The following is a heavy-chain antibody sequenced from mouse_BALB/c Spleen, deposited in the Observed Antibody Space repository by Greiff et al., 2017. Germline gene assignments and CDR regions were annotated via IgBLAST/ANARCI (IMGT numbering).Heavy chain of an antibody. V-gene: IGHV1S56*01. CDR2: IFPGDGST. D-gene: IGHD2-4*01. J-gene: IGHJ3*01. Sequence: QVQLQQSGAELVQPGASVKLSCKASGYTFQSYDIHWVRQRPEQGLEWIGWIFPGDGSTKYNEKFKGKAKLTTDNSSSPAYMQLSRLTSEDSAVYFCASGWAYDYDGTSWFAYWGQGTLVTVSA. CDR1: GYTFQSYD. CDR3: ASGWAYDYDGTSWFAY.